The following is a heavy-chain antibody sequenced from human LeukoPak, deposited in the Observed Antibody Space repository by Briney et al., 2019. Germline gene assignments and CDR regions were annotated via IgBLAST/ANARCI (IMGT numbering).Heavy chain of an antibody. D-gene: IGHD6-6*01. V-gene: IGHV4-4*07. CDR2: VYTSGST. Sequence: EPSETLSLTCTVSGGSISSYYWSWIRQPAGKGLEWIGRVYTSGSTNYNPSLKSRVTMSVDTSKNQFSLKLSSVTAADTAVYYCARVYREQLGSRDYYYYYYMDVWGKGTTVTASS. J-gene: IGHJ6*03. CDR3: ARVYREQLGSRDYYYYYYMDV. CDR1: GGSISSYY.